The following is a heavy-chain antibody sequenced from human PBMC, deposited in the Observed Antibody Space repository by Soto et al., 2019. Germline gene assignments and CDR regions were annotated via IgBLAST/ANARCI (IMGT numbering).Heavy chain of an antibody. V-gene: IGHV4-30-4*01. CDR1: GGSISSGDYY. Sequence: SETLSLTCTVSGGSISSGDYYWSWILQPPGKGLEWIGYIYYSGSTYYNPSLKSRVTISVDTSKNQFSLKLSSVTAADTAVYYCARGYYYDSSGYYYVYPWFDPWGQGTLVTVSS. CDR2: IYYSGST. CDR3: ARGYYYDSSGYYYVYPWFDP. J-gene: IGHJ5*02. D-gene: IGHD3-22*01.